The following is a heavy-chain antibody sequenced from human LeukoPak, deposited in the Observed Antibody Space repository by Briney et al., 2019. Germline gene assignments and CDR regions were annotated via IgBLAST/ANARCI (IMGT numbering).Heavy chain of an antibody. Sequence: SVKVSCKASGGTFSSYAISWVRQVPGQGLEWMGGIIPIFGTANYAQKFQGRVTIIADESTSTAYMELSSLRSEDTAVYYCARARCTNGVCYTGDAFDIWGQGTMVTVSS. D-gene: IGHD2-8*01. CDR3: ARARCTNGVCYTGDAFDI. J-gene: IGHJ3*02. CDR2: IIPIFGTA. CDR1: GGTFSSYA. V-gene: IGHV1-69*13.